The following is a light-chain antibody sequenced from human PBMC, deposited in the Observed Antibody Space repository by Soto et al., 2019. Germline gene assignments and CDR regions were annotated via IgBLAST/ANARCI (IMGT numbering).Light chain of an antibody. Sequence: ESVLTQSPATLSLSPGERATLSCRASPSVSNSLAWYQQKPGQAPRLLFYGASNRATGIPARFGASGSGTEFTLTISSLQSEDFAVYSCQQYDNWPPTFGGGTKGGYQ. J-gene: IGKJ4*01. CDR2: GAS. CDR1: PSVSNS. CDR3: QQYDNWPPT. V-gene: IGKV3-15*01.